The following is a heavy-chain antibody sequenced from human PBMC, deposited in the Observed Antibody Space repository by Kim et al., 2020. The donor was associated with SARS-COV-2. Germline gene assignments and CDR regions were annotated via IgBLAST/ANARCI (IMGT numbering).Heavy chain of an antibody. CDR1: GFTFSSYG. V-gene: IGHV3-30*18. D-gene: IGHD6-19*01. Sequence: GGSLRLSCAASGFTFSSYGMHWVRQAPGKGLEWVAVISYDGSNKYYADSVKGRFTISRDNSKNTLYLQMNSLRAEDTAVYYCAKGKQWLSFIASIDYWG. CDR3: AKGKQWLSFIASIDY. CDR2: ISYDGSNK. J-gene: IGHJ4*01.